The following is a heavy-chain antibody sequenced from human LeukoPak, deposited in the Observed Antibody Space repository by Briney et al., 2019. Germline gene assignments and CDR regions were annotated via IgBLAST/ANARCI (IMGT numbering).Heavy chain of an antibody. CDR3: ARAGGTAAAGTGGFDI. V-gene: IGHV4-61*02. J-gene: IGHJ3*02. CDR1: GGSISSGSYY. Sequence: SETLSLTCTVSGGSISSGSYYWSWIRQPAGTGLEWIGRIYTSGSTNYNPSLKSRVTISVDTSKNQFSLKLSSVTAADTAVYYCARAGGTAAAGTGGFDIWGQGTMVTVSS. CDR2: IYTSGST. D-gene: IGHD6-13*01.